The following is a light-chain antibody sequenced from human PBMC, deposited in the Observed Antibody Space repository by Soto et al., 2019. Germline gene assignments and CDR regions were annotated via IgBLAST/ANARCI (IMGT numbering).Light chain of an antibody. V-gene: IGKV1-6*01. CDR2: HAS. CDR3: LQDYSNPLT. J-gene: IGKJ4*01. CDR1: QGVGRD. Sequence: AIQMTQSPSSLSASVGDRVIITCRASQGVGRDLGWYQQKPRKAPRLLIYHASTLLSGVPSRFSGSGSGTDFTLTIASLQPKDFATYFCLQDYSNPLTFGGGTKVENK.